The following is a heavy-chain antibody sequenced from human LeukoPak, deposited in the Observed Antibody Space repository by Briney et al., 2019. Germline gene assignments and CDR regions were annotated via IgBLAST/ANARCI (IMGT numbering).Heavy chain of an antibody. CDR1: GFVLSNYA. CDR3: ARHPQGAAGAHFDY. Sequence: PGGSPRLSCAASGFVLSNYAMSWVRQAPGKGLEWVSTISASGSRTYYTDSVKGRFSISRDNSRNTMYLQMNSLRAEDTAIYYCARHPQGAAGAHFDYWGQGTLVTVSS. D-gene: IGHD6-13*01. V-gene: IGHV3-23*01. J-gene: IGHJ4*02. CDR2: ISASGSRT.